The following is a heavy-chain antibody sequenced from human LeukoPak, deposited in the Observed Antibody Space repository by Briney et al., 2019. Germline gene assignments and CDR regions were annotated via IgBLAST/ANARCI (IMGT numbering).Heavy chain of an antibody. CDR3: ARPISYSNTPEGY. CDR1: GYISTDYY. CDR2: INPNSGGT. D-gene: IGHD5-18*01. V-gene: IGHV1-2*02. Sequence: GASVKVSCKASGYISTDYYMHWVRQAPGQGLEWMGWINPNSGGTNYAQKFQGRVTMTRDTSINTAYMELSSLRSDDTAVYYCARPISYSNTPEGYWGQGTLVTVSS. J-gene: IGHJ4*02.